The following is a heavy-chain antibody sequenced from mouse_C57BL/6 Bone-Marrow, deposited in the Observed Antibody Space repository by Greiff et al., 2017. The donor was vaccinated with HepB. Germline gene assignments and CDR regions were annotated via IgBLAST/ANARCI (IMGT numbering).Heavy chain of an antibody. J-gene: IGHJ3*01. D-gene: IGHD1-1*01. V-gene: IGHV3-1*01. Sequence: EVQLQQSGPGMVKPSQSLSLTCTVTGYSITSGYDWHWIRHFPGNKLEWMGYISYSGSTNYNPSLKSRISITHDTSKNHFFLKLNSVTTEDTATYYCARDRYYGSSYEWFAYGGQGTLVTVSA. CDR1: GYSITSGYD. CDR3: ARDRYYGSSYEWFAY. CDR2: ISYSGST.